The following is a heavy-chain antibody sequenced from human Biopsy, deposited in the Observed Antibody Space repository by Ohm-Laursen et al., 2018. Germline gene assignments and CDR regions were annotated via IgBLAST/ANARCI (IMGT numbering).Heavy chain of an antibody. Sequence: SVKVSCKASGGTFTRYAMHWVRQAPGQGLEWMGRIISVHDIANYAQKFQGRVTITTDKSTSTAYMELRNLRSEDTAVYYCARTLVDCTSGTCYDVGDGMDVWGQGTTVIVSS. CDR1: GGTFTRYA. CDR3: ARTLVDCTSGTCYDVGDGMDV. V-gene: IGHV1-69*04. J-gene: IGHJ6*02. CDR2: IISVHDIA. D-gene: IGHD2-15*01.